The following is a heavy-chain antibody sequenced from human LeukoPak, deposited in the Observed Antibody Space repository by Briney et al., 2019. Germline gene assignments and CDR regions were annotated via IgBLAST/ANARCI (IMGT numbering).Heavy chain of an antibody. V-gene: IGHV1-69*05. CDR2: IIPIFGTA. D-gene: IGHD3-10*01. Sequence: ASVKVSCKASGGTFSSYAISWVRQAPGQGLEWMGGIIPIFGTANYAQKFQGRVTITTDESTSTAYMELSSLRSEDTAVYYCARGTYYYGSGSYYSHPPGLDYWGQGTLVTVSA. CDR1: GGTFSSYA. J-gene: IGHJ4*02. CDR3: ARGTYYYGSGSYYSHPPGLDY.